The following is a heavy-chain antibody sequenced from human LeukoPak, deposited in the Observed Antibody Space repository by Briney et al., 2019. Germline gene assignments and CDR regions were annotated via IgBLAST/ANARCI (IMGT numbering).Heavy chain of an antibody. CDR1: GGTFSSYA. CDR3: ARELVVIAPMDV. Sequence: ASVEVSCKASGGTFSSYAISWVRQAPGQGLEWMGRIIPILGIANYAQTFQGRVTITADKSTSTGYMELSSLRSEDTAVYYCARELVVIAPMDVWGQGTTVTVSS. CDR2: IIPILGIA. V-gene: IGHV1-69*04. J-gene: IGHJ6*02. D-gene: IGHD3-22*01.